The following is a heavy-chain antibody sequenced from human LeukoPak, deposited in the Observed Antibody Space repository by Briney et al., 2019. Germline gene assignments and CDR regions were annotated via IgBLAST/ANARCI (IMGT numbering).Heavy chain of an antibody. Sequence: GGSLRLSCAASGFTFSSYWMHWVRQAPGKGLVWVSRINSDGSSTSYADSVKGRFTISRDNAKNTLYLQMNSLRAEDTAVYYCARIYSCGPGPVWFDPWGQGTLVTVSS. D-gene: IGHD5-18*01. CDR2: INSDGSST. CDR3: ARIYSCGPGPVWFDP. J-gene: IGHJ5*02. V-gene: IGHV3-74*01. CDR1: GFTFSSYW.